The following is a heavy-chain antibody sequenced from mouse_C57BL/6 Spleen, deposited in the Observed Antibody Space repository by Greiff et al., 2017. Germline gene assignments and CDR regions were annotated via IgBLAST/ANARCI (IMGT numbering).Heavy chain of an antibody. V-gene: IGHV1-82*01. CDR2: IYPGDGDT. D-gene: IGHD1-1*01. CDR1: GYAFSSSW. CDR3: ARTTVVDYYAMDY. J-gene: IGHJ4*01. Sequence: QVQLKQSGPELVKPGASVKISCKASGYAFSSSWMNWVKQRPGQGLEWIGRIYPGDGDTNYNGKFQGKATLTADKSSSTAYMQLSSLTSEDSAVYFCARTTVVDYYAMDYWGQGTSVTVSS.